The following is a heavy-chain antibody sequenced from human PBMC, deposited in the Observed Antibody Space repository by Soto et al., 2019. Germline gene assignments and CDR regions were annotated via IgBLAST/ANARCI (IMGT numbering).Heavy chain of an antibody. CDR1: GYSFSSYW. Sequence: PGESLKISCKGSGYSFSSYWIAWVRQMPGKGLEWMGIIYPGDSATRYSPSFRGQVTISADKSITTAYLQWSSLKASDTAMYYCARLYYYDPQTLYKEALYNYGLYGWGQGTTVTVSS. J-gene: IGHJ6*02. D-gene: IGHD3-22*01. CDR2: IYPGDSAT. V-gene: IGHV5-51*01. CDR3: ARLYYYDPQTLYKEALYNYGLYG.